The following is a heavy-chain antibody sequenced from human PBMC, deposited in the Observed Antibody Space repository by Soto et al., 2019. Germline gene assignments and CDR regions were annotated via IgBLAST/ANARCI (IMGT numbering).Heavy chain of an antibody. CDR2: INPNSGGT. V-gene: IGHV1-2*04. Sequence: ASEKVSCKASGYTFTGYYMHWVRQAPGQGLEWMGWINPNSGGTNYAQKFQVWVTMTRDTSISTAYMELSRLRSDDTAVYYCATAATGTGFDYWGQGTLVTVSS. D-gene: IGHD1-1*01. CDR1: GYTFTGYY. J-gene: IGHJ4*02. CDR3: ATAATGTGFDY.